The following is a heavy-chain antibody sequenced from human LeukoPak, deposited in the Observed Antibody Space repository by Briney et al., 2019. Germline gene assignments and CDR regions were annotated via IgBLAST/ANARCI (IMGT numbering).Heavy chain of an antibody. CDR3: TTSYYDSSGFRA. CDR2: MQSKSGGGTI. Sequence: GGCLRLPCAASGFTLNNAWMSWVRQAPGKGLEWVGRMQSKSGGGTIDYAAPVKGRSTISRDDSKNMVYLLMNSLKTEDTAVYYCTTSYYDSSGFRAWGQGTLVTVSS. D-gene: IGHD3-22*01. J-gene: IGHJ4*02. CDR1: GFTLNNAW. V-gene: IGHV3-15*01.